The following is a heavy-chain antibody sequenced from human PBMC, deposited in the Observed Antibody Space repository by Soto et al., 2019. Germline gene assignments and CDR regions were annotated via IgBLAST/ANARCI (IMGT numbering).Heavy chain of an antibody. V-gene: IGHV4-30-4*01. CDR2: IYYSGSI. D-gene: IGHD3-22*01. J-gene: IGHJ3*01. CDR1: GASINSGDYY. CDR3: ATVPTYYYDGSGYANAFDV. Sequence: QVQLQKSGPGLVKPSQTLSLTCTVSGASINSGDYYWSWIRQPPGKGLEWIGYIYYSGSIYHNPSLKSRVIISVDMPKNQFSLKLSSVTAADTAVYYCATVPTYYYDGSGYANAFDVWGQGTMVTVSS.